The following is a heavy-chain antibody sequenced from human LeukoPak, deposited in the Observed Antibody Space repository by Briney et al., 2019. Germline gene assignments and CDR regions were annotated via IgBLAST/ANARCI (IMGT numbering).Heavy chain of an antibody. CDR2: ISSNGGST. Sequence: GGSLRLSWAASGFTFSSYAMHWVSQAPGKGLEYVSAISSNGGSTYYANSVKGRFTISRDNSKNTLYLQMGSLRAEDMAVYYCAREGALDTATAPYWYFDLWGRGTLVTVSS. CDR1: GFTFSSYA. CDR3: AREGALDTATAPYWYFDL. V-gene: IGHV3-64*01. D-gene: IGHD5-18*01. J-gene: IGHJ2*01.